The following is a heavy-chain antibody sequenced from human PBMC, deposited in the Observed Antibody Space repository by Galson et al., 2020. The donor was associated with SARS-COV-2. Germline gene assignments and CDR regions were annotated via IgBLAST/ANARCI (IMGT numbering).Heavy chain of an antibody. CDR1: GYSVSSGYY. J-gene: IGHJ4*02. CDR2: FYQSGSI. V-gene: IGHV4-38-2*02. Sequence: SETLSLTCTVSGYSVSSGYYWGWIRQPPGQGLEWIGSFYQSGSIYYNPSLKSRVTISVDTSKNQISLKLRSVTAADTAVYYCASPTIESGGSIVTQFDYWGQGTLVTVSA. CDR3: ASPTIESGGSIVTQFDY. D-gene: IGHD3-16*02.